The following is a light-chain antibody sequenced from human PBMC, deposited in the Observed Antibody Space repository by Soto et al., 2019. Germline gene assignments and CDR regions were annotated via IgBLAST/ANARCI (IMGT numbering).Light chain of an antibody. V-gene: IGKV3-11*01. J-gene: IGKJ3*01. CDR2: DAS. CDR1: QSVSSY. Sequence: EIVLTQSPATLSLSPGERATLSCRASQSVSSYLAWYQQKPGLAPRLLIYDASNRATGIPARFSGSGSGTDFTLTISSLEPEDFAVYYCQQRSNGFTFGPGTKVDIK. CDR3: QQRSNGFT.